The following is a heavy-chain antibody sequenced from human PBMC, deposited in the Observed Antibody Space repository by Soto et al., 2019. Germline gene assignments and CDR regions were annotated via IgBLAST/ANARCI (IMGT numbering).Heavy chain of an antibody. J-gene: IGHJ3*02. CDR3: AKDAPGLRYFDWLLNHDAFDI. D-gene: IGHD3-9*01. Sequence: QVQLVESGGGVVQPGRSLRLSCAASGFTFSSYGMHWVRQAPGKGLEWVAVISYDGSNKYYADSVKGRFTISRDNSKNTLCLQMNSLRAEDTAVYYCAKDAPGLRYFDWLLNHDAFDIWGQGTMVTVSS. V-gene: IGHV3-30*18. CDR2: ISYDGSNK. CDR1: GFTFSSYG.